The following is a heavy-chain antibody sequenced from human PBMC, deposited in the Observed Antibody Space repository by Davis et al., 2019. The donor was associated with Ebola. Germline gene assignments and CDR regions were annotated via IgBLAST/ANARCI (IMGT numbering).Heavy chain of an antibody. CDR1: GGSISSSSYY. CDR2: IYYSGST. J-gene: IGHJ4*02. D-gene: IGHD3-22*01. Sequence: MPSETLSLTCTVSGGSISSSSYYWGWIRQPPGKGLEWIGSIYYSGSTYYNPSLKSRVTISVDTPKNQFSLKLSSVTAADTAVYFCARGRDYFDSSSNFDYWGQGTLVTVSS. V-gene: IGHV4-39*07. CDR3: ARGRDYFDSSSNFDY.